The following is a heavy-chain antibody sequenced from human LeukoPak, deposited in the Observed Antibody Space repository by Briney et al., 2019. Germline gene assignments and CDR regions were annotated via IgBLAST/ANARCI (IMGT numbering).Heavy chain of an antibody. V-gene: IGHV3-9*01. D-gene: IGHD6-13*01. Sequence: GRSLGLSCAASGFTFDDYAMHWVRQAPGKGLEWVSGISWNSGSIGYADSVKGRFTISRDNAKNSLYLQMNSLRAEGTALYYCAKGGGSSWYADFDYWGQGTLVTVSS. CDR1: GFTFDDYA. CDR2: ISWNSGSI. CDR3: AKGGGSSWYADFDY. J-gene: IGHJ4*02.